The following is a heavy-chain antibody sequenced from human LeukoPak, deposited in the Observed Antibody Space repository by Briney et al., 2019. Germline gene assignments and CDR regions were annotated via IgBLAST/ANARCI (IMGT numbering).Heavy chain of an antibody. D-gene: IGHD2-2*01. V-gene: IGHV3-21*05. CDR3: ARDRRQYQLLGLDWFDP. CDR1: GFTCDDYE. CDR2: ISSSSSYI. Sequence: GGSLRLSXTASGFTCDDYEMNWVRLAPGKGLEWVSYISSSSSYIYYADSVKGRFTISRDNAKNSLYLQMNSLRAEDTAVYYCARDRRQYQLLGLDWFDPWGQGTLVTVSS. J-gene: IGHJ5*02.